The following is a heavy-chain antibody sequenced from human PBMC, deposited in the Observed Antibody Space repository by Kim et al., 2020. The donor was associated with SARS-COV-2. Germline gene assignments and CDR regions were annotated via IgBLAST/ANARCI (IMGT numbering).Heavy chain of an antibody. CDR1: GYSFTSYW. CDR2: IYPGDSDT. J-gene: IGHJ3*02. CDR3: ARLGPQIVVVVAAGSDAFDI. D-gene: IGHD2-15*01. V-gene: IGHV5-51*01. Sequence: GESLKISCKGSGYSFTSYWIGWVRQMPGKGLEWMGIIYPGDSDTRYSPSFQGQVTISADKSISTAYLQWSSLKASDTAMYYCARLGPQIVVVVAAGSDAFDIWGQGTMVTVSS.